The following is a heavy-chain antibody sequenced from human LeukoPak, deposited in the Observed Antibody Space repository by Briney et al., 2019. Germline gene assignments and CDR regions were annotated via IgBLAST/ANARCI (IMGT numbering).Heavy chain of an antibody. V-gene: IGHV4-39*01. CDR3: ARRGPESSGYYFDD. J-gene: IGHJ4*02. CDR2: IYYDGSS. CDR1: GGSISSSSYY. Sequence: SETLPLTCNVSGGSISSSSYYWGWIRQPPGKGLEWIGSIYYDGSSYYNPSLKSRVTIPVDTSKSQFSLKLSSVTAADTAVYYCARRGPESSGYYFDDWGQGTLVTVSS. D-gene: IGHD3-22*01.